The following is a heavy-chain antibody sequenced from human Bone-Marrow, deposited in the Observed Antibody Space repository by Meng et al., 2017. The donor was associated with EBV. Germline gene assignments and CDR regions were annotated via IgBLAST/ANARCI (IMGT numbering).Heavy chain of an antibody. CDR2: ISGSGGST. Sequence: EGALVEFGGGLGRPGGSLRLSCAASGVTFSSYGRSWVRQAPGKGLEWVSAISGSGGSTYYADSVKGRFTISRDNSKNTLYLQMNSLRAEDTAVYYCANLAVAGDYWGQGTLVTVSS. V-gene: IGHV3-23*04. CDR3: ANLAVAGDY. J-gene: IGHJ4*02. D-gene: IGHD6-19*01. CDR1: GVTFSSYG.